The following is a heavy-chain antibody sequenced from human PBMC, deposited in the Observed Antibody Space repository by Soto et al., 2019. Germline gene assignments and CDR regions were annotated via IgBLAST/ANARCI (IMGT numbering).Heavy chain of an antibody. Sequence: LRLSCAASGFTFSSYAMSWVRQAPGKGLEWVSAISGSGGSTYYADSVKGRFTISRDNSKNTLYLQMNSLRAEDTAVYYCATDNYDFWSGYYQYNWFDPWGQGTLVTVSS. D-gene: IGHD3-3*01. CDR3: ATDNYDFWSGYYQYNWFDP. CDR1: GFTFSSYA. J-gene: IGHJ5*02. V-gene: IGHV3-23*01. CDR2: ISGSGGST.